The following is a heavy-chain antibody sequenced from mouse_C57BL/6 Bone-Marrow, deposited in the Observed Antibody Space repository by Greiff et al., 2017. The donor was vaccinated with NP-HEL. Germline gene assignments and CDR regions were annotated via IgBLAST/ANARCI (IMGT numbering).Heavy chain of an antibody. CDR1: GFNITNTY. Sequence: EVQLQQSVAELVRPGASVKLSCTASGFNITNTYMHWVKQRPEQGLEWIGRIVPANGSTKYPPTFQGKATITADTSSNTAYLQLSSLTSEDTAIYYCARRGNTVVGYYAMDYWGQGTSVTVSS. CDR2: IVPANGST. J-gene: IGHJ4*01. V-gene: IGHV14-3*01. D-gene: IGHD1-1*01. CDR3: ARRGNTVVGYYAMDY.